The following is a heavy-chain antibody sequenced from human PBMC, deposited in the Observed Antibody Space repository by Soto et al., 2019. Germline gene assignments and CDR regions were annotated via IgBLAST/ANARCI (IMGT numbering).Heavy chain of an antibody. CDR2: IYYSGSN. CDR1: GGSMRSYY. Sequence: QVQLQESGPGLVKPSETLSLTCTVSGGSMRSYYWSWIRQPPGKGLEWIGDIYYSGSNNYNPSLKRRVTTSVNTSKSQFSLKLSSVAAADTAMHYCAREAGGQYPYDPWGQGTLVTVSS. D-gene: IGHD3-16*01. J-gene: IGHJ5*02. CDR3: AREAGGQYPYDP. V-gene: IGHV4-59*01.